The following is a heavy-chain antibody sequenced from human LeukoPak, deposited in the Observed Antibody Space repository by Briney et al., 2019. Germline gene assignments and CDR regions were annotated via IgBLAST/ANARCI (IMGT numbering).Heavy chain of an antibody. CDR3: ARGTLYRGWSYYLDF. V-gene: IGHV4-39*07. CDR1: GDSISLSFYY. J-gene: IGHJ4*02. CDR2: VYYSGTT. Sequence: SETLSLTCSVSGDSISLSFYYWGWIRQPPGKALEWIGSVYYSGTTSYNPSLKSRVTISVDMSKNHFSLRLRSVTAADTAMYYCARGTLYRGWSYYLDFWGQGSQVTVST. D-gene: IGHD6-19*01.